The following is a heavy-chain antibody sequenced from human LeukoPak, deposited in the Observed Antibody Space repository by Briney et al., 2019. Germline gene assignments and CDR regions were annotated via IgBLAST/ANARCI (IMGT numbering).Heavy chain of an antibody. Sequence: SETLSLTCTVSGGSISSSSYYWGWIRQPPGKGLEWIGSIYYSGSTNYNPSLKSRVTISVDTSKNQFSLKLSSVTAADTAVYYCARVAAAADTVSGMDVWGQGTTVTVSS. CDR3: ARVAAAADTVSGMDV. V-gene: IGHV4-39*07. CDR2: IYYSGST. CDR1: GGSISSSSYY. D-gene: IGHD6-13*01. J-gene: IGHJ6*02.